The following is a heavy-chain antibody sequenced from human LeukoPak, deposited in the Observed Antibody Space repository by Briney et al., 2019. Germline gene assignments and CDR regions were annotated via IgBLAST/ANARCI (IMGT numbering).Heavy chain of an antibody. J-gene: IGHJ4*02. Sequence: PQTLSLTCTVSADSLSSGGHYWAWIRQFPGKGLESIGFIHHSGRSRHNPSLKDRVAISVDTSRKQFALKLSSVTAADTAMYYCARGGNRFGGFYFDYWGQGIQVIVSS. CDR2: IHHSGRS. D-gene: IGHD3-10*01. CDR3: ARGGNRFGGFYFDY. V-gene: IGHV4-31*03. CDR1: ADSLSSGGHY.